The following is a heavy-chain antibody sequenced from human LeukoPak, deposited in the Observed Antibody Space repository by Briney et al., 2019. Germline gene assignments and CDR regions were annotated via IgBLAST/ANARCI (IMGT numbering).Heavy chain of an antibody. Sequence: SQTLSLTCTVSGGSISSGDYYWSWIRQPPGKGLEWIGYIYYSGSTYYNPSLKSRVTISVDTSKNQFSLKLSSVTAADTAVYYCARSYPTGCEGSTSCSDLDYWGQGTLVTVSS. J-gene: IGHJ4*02. CDR1: GGSISSGDYY. CDR3: ARSYPTGCEGSTSCSDLDY. CDR2: IYYSGST. V-gene: IGHV4-30-4*08. D-gene: IGHD2-2*01.